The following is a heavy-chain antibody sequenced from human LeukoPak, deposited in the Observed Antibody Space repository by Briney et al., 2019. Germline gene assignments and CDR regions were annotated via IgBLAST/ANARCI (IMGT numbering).Heavy chain of an antibody. CDR3: ARARYCSSTSCYGGYNWFDP. Sequence: ASVKVSCKASGYTFTGYYMHWVRQAPGQGLEWMGWINPNSGGTNHVQKFQGRVTMTRDTSISTAYMELSRLRSDDTAVYYCARARYCSSTSCYGGYNWFDPWGQGTLVTVSS. CDR2: INPNSGGT. D-gene: IGHD2-2*01. V-gene: IGHV1-2*02. J-gene: IGHJ5*02. CDR1: GYTFTGYY.